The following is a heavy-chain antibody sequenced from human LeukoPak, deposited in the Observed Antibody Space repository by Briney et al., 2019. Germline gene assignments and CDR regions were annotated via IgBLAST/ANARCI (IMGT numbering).Heavy chain of an antibody. CDR2: ISWDGGST. D-gene: IGHD5-12*01. CDR1: GFTFDDYT. V-gene: IGHV3-43*01. CDR3: AKAPHPSDYDSTGYYFDY. Sequence: PGRSLRLSCAASGFTFDDYTMHWVRQAPGKGLEWVSLISWDGGSTYYADSVKGRFTISRDNSKNSLYLQMNSLRTEDTALYYCAKAPHPSDYDSTGYYFDYWGQGTLVTVPS. J-gene: IGHJ4*02.